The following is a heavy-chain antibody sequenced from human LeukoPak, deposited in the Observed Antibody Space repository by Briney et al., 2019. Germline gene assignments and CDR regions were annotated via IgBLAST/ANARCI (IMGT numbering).Heavy chain of an antibody. CDR3: ARAPHLLQGYYFDY. V-gene: IGHV3-30-3*01. D-gene: IGHD4-11*01. Sequence: GGSLRLSCAASGFTFSSYAMHWVRQAPGKGLEWVAVISYDGSNKYYADSVKGRFTISRANSKNTLYLQMNSLRAEDTAVYYCARAPHLLQGYYFDYWGQGTLVTVSS. CDR2: ISYDGSNK. J-gene: IGHJ4*02. CDR1: GFTFSSYA.